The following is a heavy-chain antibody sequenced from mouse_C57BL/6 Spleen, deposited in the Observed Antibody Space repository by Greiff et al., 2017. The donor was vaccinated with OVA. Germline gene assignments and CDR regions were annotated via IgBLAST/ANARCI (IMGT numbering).Heavy chain of an antibody. J-gene: IGHJ2*01. CDR3: ARSYYDYPYFDY. CDR2: IRTKANGYTT. CDR1: GFTFTDYY. Sequence: EVKVVESGGGLVQPGGSLSLSCAASGFTFTDYYMSWVRQPPGTALEWVGFIRTKANGYTTEYSAAVKGRFTISRANSQSLLYLHMNALIAEDSATYYCARSYYDYPYFDYWGQGPTLTVSS. D-gene: IGHD2-4*01. V-gene: IGHV7-3*01.